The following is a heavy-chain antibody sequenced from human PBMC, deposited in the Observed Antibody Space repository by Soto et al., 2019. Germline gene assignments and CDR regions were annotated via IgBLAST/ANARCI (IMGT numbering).Heavy chain of an antibody. CDR3: ARVLGAMATGWFDP. Sequence: ASVKVSCKASGGTFSSYAISWVRQAPGQGLEWMGGIIPIFGTANYAQKFQGRVTITADESTSTAYMELSSLRSEVTAVYYCARVLGAMATGWFDPWGQGTLVTVSS. CDR2: IIPIFGTA. J-gene: IGHJ5*02. CDR1: GGTFSSYA. D-gene: IGHD5-18*01. V-gene: IGHV1-69*13.